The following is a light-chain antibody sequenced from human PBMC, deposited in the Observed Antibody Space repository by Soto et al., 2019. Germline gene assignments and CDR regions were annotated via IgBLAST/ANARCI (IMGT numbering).Light chain of an antibody. Sequence: QSALTQPASVSGSPGQSITISCTGTSSDIGNFNYVSWYQQHPGKAPKLIIYEVNNRPSGVSHRFAGSKSGNTAALSISGLQAEDEANYFCCAYTTSNIPWVFGGGTQLTVL. CDR1: SSDIGNFNY. CDR2: EVN. V-gene: IGLV2-14*01. CDR3: CAYTTSNIPWV. J-gene: IGLJ3*02.